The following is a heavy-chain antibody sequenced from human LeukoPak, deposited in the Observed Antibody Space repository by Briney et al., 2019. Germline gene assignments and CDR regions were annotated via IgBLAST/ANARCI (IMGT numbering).Heavy chain of an antibody. CDR1: GFTVSSNS. J-gene: IGHJ3*02. CDR3: ARARYYDSTGYGAFDI. Sequence: GGSLRLSCEALGFTVSSNSMSWVRRAPGKGLGWVSAIYSGGSTYYADSVKGRFSISRDNSKNTLYLQMNSLRAEDTAVYYCARARYYDSTGYGAFDIWGQGTMVTVSS. D-gene: IGHD3-22*01. V-gene: IGHV3-53*01. CDR2: IYSGGST.